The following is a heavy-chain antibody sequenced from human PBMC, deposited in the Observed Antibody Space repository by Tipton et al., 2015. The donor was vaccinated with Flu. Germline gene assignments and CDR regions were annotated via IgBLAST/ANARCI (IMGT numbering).Heavy chain of an antibody. CDR2: SYYSGST. J-gene: IGHJ4*02. CDR1: GGSISSYY. Sequence: TLSLTCTVSGGSISSYYWSWIRQPPGKGLELIGYSYYSGSTNYNPTLKSRVTIAVDTSKNKFSLKLSSVTAADTAVYYCARGAVVVAATGGYYFDYWGQGTLVTVSS. V-gene: IGHV4-59*01. CDR3: ARGAVVVAATGGYYFDY. D-gene: IGHD2-15*01.